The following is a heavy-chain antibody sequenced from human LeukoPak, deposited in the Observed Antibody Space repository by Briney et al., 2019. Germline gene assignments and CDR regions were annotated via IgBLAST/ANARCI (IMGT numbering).Heavy chain of an antibody. CDR1: GYTFTSNY. Sequence: ASVKVSCKAFGYTFTSNYMHWGRQAPGQGPEWMGVISPRDGSTTYAQKFQGRVTLTRDMSKSTDYLELSSLRSEDTAVYYCARDNSVRDEAWWFTPWGQGTLVTVSS. J-gene: IGHJ5*02. V-gene: IGHV1-46*01. D-gene: IGHD5-24*01. CDR2: ISPRDGST. CDR3: ARDNSVRDEAWWFTP.